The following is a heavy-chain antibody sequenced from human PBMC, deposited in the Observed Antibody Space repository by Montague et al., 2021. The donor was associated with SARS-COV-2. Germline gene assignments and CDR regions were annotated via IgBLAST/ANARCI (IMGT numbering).Heavy chain of an antibody. CDR1: GGSISSSSHY. J-gene: IGHJ4*02. Sequence: SETLSLTRTLSGGSISSSSHYWGWIRQPPGKGLEWIGTIYYSGSTYYXASLKSRVIISVDTSKNQFSLNLSSVTAADTAVYYCARGEDQQLAHYWGQGTLVTVSS. CDR3: ARGEDQQLAHY. V-gene: IGHV4-39*07. CDR2: IYYSGST. D-gene: IGHD6-13*01.